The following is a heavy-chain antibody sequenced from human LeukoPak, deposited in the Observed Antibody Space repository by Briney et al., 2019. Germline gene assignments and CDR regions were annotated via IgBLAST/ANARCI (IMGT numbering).Heavy chain of an antibody. Sequence: GGSLRLSCAASEFTFSSYSMNWVRQAPGKGLAWVSSISFNSGSIFYADSVKGRFTISRDNAKNSLFLQMSSLRAEDKAAYYCARGGTNTRYFDYWGQGTLVTVSS. J-gene: IGHJ4*02. CDR3: ARGGTNTRYFDY. CDR1: EFTFSSYS. D-gene: IGHD1-7*01. V-gene: IGHV3-21*01. CDR2: ISFNSGSI.